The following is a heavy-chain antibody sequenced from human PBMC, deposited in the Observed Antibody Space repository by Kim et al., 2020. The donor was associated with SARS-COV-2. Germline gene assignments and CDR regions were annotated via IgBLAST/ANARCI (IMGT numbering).Heavy chain of an antibody. CDR1: GFTFSTYA. CDR2: ISSSSTNT. Sequence: GGSLRLSCAASGFTFSTYAMIWVRQAPGMGLEWVSAISSSSTNTYYADSVKGRFTSSRDNSKLTLYLPMNSLRVEDTAVYYCAKTWNAPDVWGQGTTVTVSS. J-gene: IGHJ6*02. CDR3: AKTWNAPDV. D-gene: IGHD1-1*01. V-gene: IGHV3-23*01.